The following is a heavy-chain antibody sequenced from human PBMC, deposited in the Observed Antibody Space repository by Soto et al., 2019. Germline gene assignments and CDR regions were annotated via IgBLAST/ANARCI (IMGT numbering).Heavy chain of an antibody. J-gene: IGHJ5*02. D-gene: IGHD4-17*01. CDR1: GYTFTRYG. V-gene: IGHV1-8*01. CDR3: ARGIKYGDYSRLFDP. Sequence: ASVKVSCKASGYTFTRYGISWVRQATGQGFEYLGWMNPNSGNTGYVKKFQGRVTMTRDTSMSTAYMELSSLRSEDTAVYYCARGIKYGDYSRLFDPWGPGTLVIGSS. CDR2: MNPNSGNT.